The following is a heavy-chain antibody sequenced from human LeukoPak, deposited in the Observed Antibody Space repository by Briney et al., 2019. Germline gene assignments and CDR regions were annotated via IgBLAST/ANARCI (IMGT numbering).Heavy chain of an antibody. CDR2: ISSSSSYI. CDR1: GFTFDDYA. D-gene: IGHD3-10*01. Sequence: PGGSLRLSCAASGFTFDDYAMHWVRQAPGKGLEWVSSISSSSSYIYYADSVKGRFTISRDNAKNSLYLQMNSLRAEDTAVYYCARDRWFGSPEGYWGQGTLVTVSS. J-gene: IGHJ4*02. V-gene: IGHV3-21*01. CDR3: ARDRWFGSPEGY.